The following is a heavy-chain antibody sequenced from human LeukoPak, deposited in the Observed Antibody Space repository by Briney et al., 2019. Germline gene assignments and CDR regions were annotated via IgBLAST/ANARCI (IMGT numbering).Heavy chain of an antibody. V-gene: IGHV3-30-3*01. Sequence: GGSLRLSCAASGFTFSSYAMHWVRQAPGKGLEWVAVISYDGSNKYYADSVKGRFTISRDNSKNTLYLQMNSLRAEDTAVYYCARDRVVFDYWGQGTLVTVSS. CDR1: GFTFSSYA. CDR2: ISYDGSNK. J-gene: IGHJ4*02. CDR3: ARDRVVFDY. D-gene: IGHD2-15*01.